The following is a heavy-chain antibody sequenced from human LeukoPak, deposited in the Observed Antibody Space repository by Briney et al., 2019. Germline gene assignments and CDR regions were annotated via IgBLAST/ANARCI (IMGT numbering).Heavy chain of an antibody. Sequence: SETLSLTCTVSGGSISSHYWSWIRQPPGKGLEGIGYIYYSGSTNYNPALKSRVTISVDTSKNQFSLKLSSGTAADTAVYYGARETGAFDIWGQGTMVTVSS. CDR2: IYYSGST. V-gene: IGHV4-59*11. J-gene: IGHJ3*02. CDR3: ARETGAFDI. CDR1: GGSISSHY.